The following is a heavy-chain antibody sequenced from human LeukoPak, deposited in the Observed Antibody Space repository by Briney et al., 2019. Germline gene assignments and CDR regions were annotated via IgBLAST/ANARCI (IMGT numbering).Heavy chain of an antibody. CDR1: GGSISYYY. D-gene: IGHD1-26*01. CDR2: IYYSGST. V-gene: IGHV4-59*01. J-gene: IGHJ5*02. CDR3: ARGISGGATIRFDP. Sequence: SETLSLTCTVSGGSISYYYWSWFRQPPGKGLDYIGNIYYSGSTNYNPSLKSRVSISVDMSKNQFSLKLRSVTAADTAVYYCARGISGGATIRFDPWGQGTLVTVSS.